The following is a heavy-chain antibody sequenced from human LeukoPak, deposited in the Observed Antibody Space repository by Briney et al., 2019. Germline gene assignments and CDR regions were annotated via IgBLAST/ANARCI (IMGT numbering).Heavy chain of an antibody. CDR2: IRYDGSDK. CDR3: ARRLATWLVDY. CDR1: GFAFRTFG. Sequence: GGSLRLSCAASGFAFRTFGMHWVRQAPGKGLEWVAFIRYDGSDKYYADSVKGRFTISRDNSKNTLYLQMNSLRPEDTAVYYCARRLATWLVDYWGQGTLVTVSS. J-gene: IGHJ4*02. V-gene: IGHV3-30*02. D-gene: IGHD3-9*01.